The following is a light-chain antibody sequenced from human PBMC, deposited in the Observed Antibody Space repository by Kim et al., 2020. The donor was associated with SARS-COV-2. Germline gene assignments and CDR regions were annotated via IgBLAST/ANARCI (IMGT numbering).Light chain of an antibody. CDR2: DNY. J-gene: IGLJ2*01. V-gene: IGLV1-51*01. Sequence: QSVLTQPPSVSAAPGQKVTISCSGSNYNIGNNYVSWYQQLPGTAPKLLIYDNYKRPSGIPDRFSGSKSGTSATLGITGLQTGDEADYYCATWDSSLGAGVFGGGTKLTVL. CDR1: NYNIGNNY. CDR3: ATWDSSLGAGV.